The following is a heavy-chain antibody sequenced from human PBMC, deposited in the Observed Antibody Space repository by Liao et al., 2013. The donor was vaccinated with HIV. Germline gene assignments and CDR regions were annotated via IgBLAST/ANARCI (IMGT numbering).Heavy chain of an antibody. Sequence: QVQLQESGPGVVKPSETLSLTCTVSGGSIRGYYWSWIRERPGKGLEWIGYIHYTGSTKYNPSLRGRVTFSVDTSKNLFSLNLRAVTPADTAVYYCARGPPTVTTLLPALDPWGQGALVTVSS. D-gene: IGHD4-17*01. CDR3: ARGPPTVTTLLPALDP. J-gene: IGHJ5*02. CDR2: IHYTGST. V-gene: IGHV4-59*01. CDR1: GGSIRGYY.